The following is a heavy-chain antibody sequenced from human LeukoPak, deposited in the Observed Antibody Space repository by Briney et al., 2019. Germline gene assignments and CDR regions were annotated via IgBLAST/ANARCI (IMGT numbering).Heavy chain of an antibody. J-gene: IGHJ4*02. Sequence: PGGSLRLSCAASGFTFSSYAMHWGRHAPGKGLGWVAVISYDGSNKYYADSVKGRFTISRDNSKNTLYLQMNSLRAEDTAVYYCASDSYCGGDCYSANDYWGQGTLVTVSS. CDR3: ASDSYCGGDCYSANDY. D-gene: IGHD2-21*02. CDR1: GFTFSSYA. CDR2: ISYDGSNK. V-gene: IGHV3-30-3*01.